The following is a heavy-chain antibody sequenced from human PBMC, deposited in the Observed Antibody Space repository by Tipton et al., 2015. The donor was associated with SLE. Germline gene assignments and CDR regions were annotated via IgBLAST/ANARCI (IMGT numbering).Heavy chain of an antibody. D-gene: IGHD2-21*01. V-gene: IGHV4-38-2*02. CDR3: ARGKISWAIFVVRNYFDS. CDR1: GYSISSGYY. Sequence: TLSLSCTVSGYSISSGYYWGWIRQPPGKGLEWIGSIYHSGSTYYNPSLKSRVTISVDTSKNQFSLKLSSVTAADTAVYYCARGKISWAIFVVRNYFDSWGQGTLVTVSS. CDR2: IYHSGST. J-gene: IGHJ4*02.